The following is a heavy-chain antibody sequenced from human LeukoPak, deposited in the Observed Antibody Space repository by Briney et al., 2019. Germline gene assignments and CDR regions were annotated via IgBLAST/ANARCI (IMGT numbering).Heavy chain of an antibody. CDR3: AGYTTVVTHKPPRYYYYYMDV. V-gene: IGHV1-69*13. CDR1: GGTFSSYA. J-gene: IGHJ6*03. Sequence: GASVKVSCKASGGTFSSYAISWVRQAPGQGLEWMGGIIPIFGTANYAQKFQGRVTITADESTSTAYMELSSLRSEDTAVYYCAGYTTVVTHKPPRYYYYYMDVWGKGTTVTISS. D-gene: IGHD4-23*01. CDR2: IIPIFGTA.